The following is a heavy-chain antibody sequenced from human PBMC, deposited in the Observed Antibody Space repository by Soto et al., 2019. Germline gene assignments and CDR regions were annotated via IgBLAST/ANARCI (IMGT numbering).Heavy chain of an antibody. V-gene: IGHV4-59*11. CDR1: GGSISSHS. CDR3: ARDSGVAPYNYYMDV. Sequence: SETLSLTCTVSGGSISSHSWSWIRQPPGKGLEWIGCIYYSGSTNYNPSLKSRVTLSVDTSKNQFSLKLNSVTTADTAVYYCARDSGVAPYNYYMDVWGKGTTVTVSS. CDR2: IYYSGST. D-gene: IGHD3-3*01. J-gene: IGHJ6*03.